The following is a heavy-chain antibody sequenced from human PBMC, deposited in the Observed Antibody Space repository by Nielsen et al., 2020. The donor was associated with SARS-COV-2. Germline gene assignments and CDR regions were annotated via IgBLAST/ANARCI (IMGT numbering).Heavy chain of an antibody. V-gene: IGHV3-48*01. CDR2: ISSSSSTI. Sequence: GESLKISCAASGFTFSSYSMNWVRQAPGKGLEWVSYISSSSSTIYYADSVKGRFTISRDNAKNSLYLQMNSLRAEDTAVYYCAPERLDYYDSRAGSFDYWGQGTLVTVSS. D-gene: IGHD3-22*01. CDR3: APERLDYYDSRAGSFDY. J-gene: IGHJ4*02. CDR1: GFTFSSYS.